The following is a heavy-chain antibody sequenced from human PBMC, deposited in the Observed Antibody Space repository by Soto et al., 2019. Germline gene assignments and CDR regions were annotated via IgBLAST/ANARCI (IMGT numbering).Heavy chain of an antibody. D-gene: IGHD2-2*01. CDR1: GYTFTSYA. Sequence: ASVKVSCKASGYTFTSYAMHWVRQAPGQRLEWMGWINAGNGNTKYSQKFQGRVTITRDTPASTAYMELSSLRSEDTAVYYCAREDIVVVPAAPTIYYYYYGMDVWGQGTTVTVSS. CDR2: INAGNGNT. V-gene: IGHV1-3*01. J-gene: IGHJ6*02. CDR3: AREDIVVVPAAPTIYYYYYGMDV.